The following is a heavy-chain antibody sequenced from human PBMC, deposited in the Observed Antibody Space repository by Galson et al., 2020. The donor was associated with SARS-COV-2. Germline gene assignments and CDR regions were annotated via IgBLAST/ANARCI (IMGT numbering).Heavy chain of an antibody. Sequence: GESLKISCAVSGFTVGNKYMAWVRQAPGKGLEWVAVIYIGGTTYLKDSVKGRFTISRDNSKNTLYLQMNSLRAEDTAVYYCASRPDGDYGILDYWGQGTLVSVSS. CDR2: IYIGGTT. CDR1: GFTVGNKY. CDR3: ASRPDGDYGILDY. D-gene: IGHD4-17*01. V-gene: IGHV3-53*01. J-gene: IGHJ4*02.